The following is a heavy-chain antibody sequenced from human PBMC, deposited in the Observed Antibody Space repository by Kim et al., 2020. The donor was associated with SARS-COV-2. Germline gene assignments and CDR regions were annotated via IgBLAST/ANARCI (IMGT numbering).Heavy chain of an antibody. CDR1: GGSISSGGYY. CDR3: ARDVRGYRDGMDV. J-gene: IGHJ6*02. D-gene: IGHD5-18*01. V-gene: IGHV4-31*03. CDR2: IYYSGST. Sequence: SETLSLTCTVSGGSISSGGYYWSWIRQHPGKGLEWIGYIYYSGSTYYNPSLKSRVTISVDTSKNQFSLKLSSVTAADTAVYYCARDVRGYRDGMDVWGQGTTVTVSS.